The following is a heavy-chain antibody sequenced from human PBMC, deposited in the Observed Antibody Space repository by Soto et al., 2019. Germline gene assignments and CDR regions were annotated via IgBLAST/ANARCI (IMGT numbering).Heavy chain of an antibody. D-gene: IGHD3-10*01. CDR2: IYSGGTT. CDR1: GLSVSGNY. CDR3: ARDYRLMVRGAGFDY. V-gene: IGHV3-66*01. Sequence: EVQLVESGGGLVQPGGSLRLSCAASGLSVSGNYMSWVRQAPGKGLEWVSVIYSGGTTYYADSVKGRFIISRDISKNTLYIQMNSLRVEDTAVYYFARDYRLMVRGAGFDYWGQGTLVTVSS. J-gene: IGHJ4*02.